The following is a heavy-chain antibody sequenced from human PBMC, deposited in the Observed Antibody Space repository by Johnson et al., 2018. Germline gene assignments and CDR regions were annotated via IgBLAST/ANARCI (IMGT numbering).Heavy chain of an antibody. V-gene: IGHV3-23*04. D-gene: IGHD6-6*01. CDR3: AKDIAALPTYYYYMDV. J-gene: IGHJ6*03. CDR2: ISGSGGST. CDR1: GFTFSSYA. Sequence: VQLVQSGGGLVQPGGSLRLSCAASGFTFSSYAMSWVRQAPGKGLEWVSAISGSGGSTYYADSVKGRFTISRDNSKNTPYLQMNSLRAEDTAVYYCAKDIAALPTYYYYMDVWGKGTTVTVSS.